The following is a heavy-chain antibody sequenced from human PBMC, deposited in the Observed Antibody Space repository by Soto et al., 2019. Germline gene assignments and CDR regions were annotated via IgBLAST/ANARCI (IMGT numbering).Heavy chain of an antibody. D-gene: IGHD6-6*01. CDR2: ISSSSSYI. CDR1: GFTFSSYS. CDR3: ASDSLKQLVRRTGSGMAV. Sequence: PGGSLRLSCAASGFTFSSYSMNWVRQAPGKGLEWVSSISSSSSYIYYADSVKGRFTISRDNAKNSLYLQMNSLRAEDTAVYYCASDSLKQLVRRTGSGMAVWGQGTTVTVSS. V-gene: IGHV3-21*01. J-gene: IGHJ6*02.